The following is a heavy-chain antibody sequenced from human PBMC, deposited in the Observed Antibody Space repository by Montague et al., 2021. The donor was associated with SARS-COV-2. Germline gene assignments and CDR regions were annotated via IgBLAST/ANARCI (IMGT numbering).Heavy chain of an antibody. J-gene: IGHJ4*02. CDR2: ISHSGST. CDR3: ARGARQGYGFRLGSFDY. D-gene: IGHD3-10*01. CDR1: RGSVKSYY. V-gene: IGHV4-34*01. Sequence: SETLSLTCAVDRGSVKSYYWTWIRQAPGKGLAWIGEISHSGSTNNNPSLKSRVTMSVDTSKNQFSLKLSSVTAADTAVYYCARGARQGYGFRLGSFDYWGQGTLVTVSS.